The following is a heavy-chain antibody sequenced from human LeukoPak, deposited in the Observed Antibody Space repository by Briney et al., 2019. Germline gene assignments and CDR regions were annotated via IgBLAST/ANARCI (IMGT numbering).Heavy chain of an antibody. V-gene: IGHV3-7*01. D-gene: IGHD3-10*01. CDR1: VFTFSSYW. J-gene: IGHJ5*01. CDR3: AKEGAYPIITYDS. Sequence: GGSLRLSCAASVFTFSSYWMNWVRQAPGKGLEWVANIKQDGNEKHYEDSVKGRFSISRDNDKNSLYLQMDSLRAEDTAVYYCAKEGAYPIITYDSWGQGALVTVSS. CDR2: IKQDGNEK.